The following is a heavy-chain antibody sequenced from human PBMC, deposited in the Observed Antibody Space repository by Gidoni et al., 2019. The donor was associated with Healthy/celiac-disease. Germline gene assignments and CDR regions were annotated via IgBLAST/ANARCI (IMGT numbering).Heavy chain of an antibody. J-gene: IGHJ6*02. V-gene: IGHV3-21*01. D-gene: IGHD1-26*01. CDR1: GFTFSSYS. CDR3: ARYYSGSYYGYYYYGMDV. CDR2: ISSSSSYI. Sequence: EVQLVESGGGLVKPGGSLRLSCAASGFTFSSYSMNWVRQAPGKGLEWVSSISSSSSYIYYADSVKGRFTISRDNAKNSLYLQMNSLRAEDTAVYYCARYYSGSYYGYYYYGMDVWGQGTTVTVSS.